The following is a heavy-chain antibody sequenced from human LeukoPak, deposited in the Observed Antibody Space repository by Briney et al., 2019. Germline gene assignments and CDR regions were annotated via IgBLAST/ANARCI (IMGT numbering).Heavy chain of an antibody. CDR2: IYISGNT. Sequence: SETLSLTCTVSGDSMNNYYWTWIRQPAGKGLEWIGRIYISGNTMYNPSLQSRVTMSLDTSKNHFSLKLRSVTAADTAVYFCARGEVLHTYFDYWGQGTLVSVSS. D-gene: IGHD1-26*01. J-gene: IGHJ4*02. V-gene: IGHV4-4*07. CDR1: GDSMNNYY. CDR3: ARGEVLHTYFDY.